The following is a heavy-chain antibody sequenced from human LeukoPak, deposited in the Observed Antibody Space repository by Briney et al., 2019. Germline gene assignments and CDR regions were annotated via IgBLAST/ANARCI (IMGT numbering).Heavy chain of an antibody. CDR2: IYYSGST. CDR3: ASHEDSSGYYFTFDY. V-gene: IGHV4-39*01. CDR1: GGSISSSSYY. Sequence: SETLSLTCTVSGGSISSSSYYWGWIRQPPGKGLEWIGSIYYSGSTYYNPSLKSRVTISVDTSKNQFSLKLSSVTAADTAVYYCASHEDSSGYYFTFDYWGQGTLVTVSS. J-gene: IGHJ4*02. D-gene: IGHD3-22*01.